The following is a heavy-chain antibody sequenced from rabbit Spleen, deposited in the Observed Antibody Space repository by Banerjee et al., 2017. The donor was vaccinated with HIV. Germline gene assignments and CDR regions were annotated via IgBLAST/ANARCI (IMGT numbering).Heavy chain of an antibody. J-gene: IGHJ4*01. D-gene: IGHD2-1*01. CDR2: IDPVFGST. CDR1: GFDFSSYY. CDR3: ARGSAAMTMVIIGFYLNL. Sequence: QLKESGGGLVQPGGSLKLSCKASGFDFSSYYMSWVRQAPGKGLEWIGYIDPVFGSTYYASWVTGRFTISSHNAQNTLYLQLNSLTAADTATYFCARGSAAMTMVIIGFYLNLWGPGTLVTVS. V-gene: IGHV1S7*01.